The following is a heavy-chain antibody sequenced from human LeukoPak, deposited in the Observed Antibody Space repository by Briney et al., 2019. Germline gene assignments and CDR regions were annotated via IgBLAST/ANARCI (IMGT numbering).Heavy chain of an antibody. Sequence: PSQTLSLTCTVSGGSISSGGYYWSWIRQHPGKGLEWIGYIYYSGSTYYNPSLKSRVTISVDTSKNQFSLKLSSVTAADTAVYYCARALGRYCSSTSCYGYYFDYWGQGTLVTVPS. J-gene: IGHJ4*02. CDR2: IYYSGST. CDR3: ARALGRYCSSTSCYGYYFDY. CDR1: GGSISSGGYY. D-gene: IGHD2-2*01. V-gene: IGHV4-31*03.